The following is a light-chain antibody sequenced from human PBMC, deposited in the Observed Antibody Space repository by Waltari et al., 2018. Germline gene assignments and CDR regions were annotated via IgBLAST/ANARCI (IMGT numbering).Light chain of an antibody. J-gene: IGLJ2*01. CDR2: ERS. V-gene: IGLV2-23*01. CDR3: CSYAGVV. CDR1: SSGVGSYNL. Sequence: QSALTQPASVSGSPGQSITISCTGTSSGVGSYNLVSGYQQHPGKAPKLMIYERSKRPSGVSNRFSGSKSGNTASLTISGLQAEDEADYYCCSYAGVVFGGGTKLTIL.